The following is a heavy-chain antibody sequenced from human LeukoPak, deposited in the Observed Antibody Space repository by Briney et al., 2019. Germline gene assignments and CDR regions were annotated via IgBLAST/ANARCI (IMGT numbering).Heavy chain of an antibody. CDR2: IYYSGST. V-gene: IGHV4-39*01. D-gene: IGHD6-6*01. CDR3: ARHRGSSSLFDY. J-gene: IGHJ4*02. Sequence: SETLSLTCTVSGGSISSNDYYWDWIRPPPGMWLEYFGSIYYSGSTYYNPSLKNRVTISVDTSKNQFSLKLSSVTAADTAVYYCARHRGSSSLFDYWGQGTLVTVSS. CDR1: GGSISSNDYY.